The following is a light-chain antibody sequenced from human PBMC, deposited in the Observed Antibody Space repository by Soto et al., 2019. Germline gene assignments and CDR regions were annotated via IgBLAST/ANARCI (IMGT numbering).Light chain of an antibody. CDR3: QQRTNWPLT. CDR1: QSVTTF. Sequence: EVVLTQSPVTLSLSPGERASLSCRASQSVTTFLAWYQQKPGQAPRLLIYDASKRATGIPARFSGSGSGTDFTLNISRLEPEDFAVYYCQQRTNWPLTFGGGTKVEIK. CDR2: DAS. V-gene: IGKV3-11*01. J-gene: IGKJ4*01.